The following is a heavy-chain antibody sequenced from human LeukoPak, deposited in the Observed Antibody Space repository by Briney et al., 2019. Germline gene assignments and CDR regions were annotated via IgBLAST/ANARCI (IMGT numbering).Heavy chain of an antibody. CDR3: ASSGSYWILFDY. J-gene: IGHJ4*02. V-gene: IGHV3-30*04. CDR1: GFTFSSYA. D-gene: IGHD1-26*01. CDR2: ISYDGSNK. Sequence: PGRSLRLSCAASGFTFSSYAMHWVRQAPGKGLEWVAVISYDGSNKYYEDSVKGRFTISRDNSKNTLYLQMNSLRAEDTAVYYCASSGSYWILFDYWGQGTLVTVSS.